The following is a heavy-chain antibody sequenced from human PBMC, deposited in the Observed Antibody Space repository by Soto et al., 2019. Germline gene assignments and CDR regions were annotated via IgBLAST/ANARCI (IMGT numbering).Heavy chain of an antibody. CDR2: IYRTGST. CDR3: ASRDPGTSVDY. J-gene: IGHJ4*02. Sequence: SETLSLTCAVSGGSFTSNNWWTWVRQPPGQGLEWIGEIYRTGSTNYSPSLKSRVTISLDKSENQFSLKVTSLTAADTAVYYCASRDPGTSVDYWGQGTLVTVSS. V-gene: IGHV4-4*02. CDR1: GGSFTSNNW. D-gene: IGHD1-7*01.